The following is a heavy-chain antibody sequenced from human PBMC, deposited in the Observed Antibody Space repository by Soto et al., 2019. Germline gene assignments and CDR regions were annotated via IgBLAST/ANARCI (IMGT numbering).Heavy chain of an antibody. D-gene: IGHD2-2*01. CDR1: GYSFTSYW. CDR2: IYPGDSDT. CDR3: ARIKVDFVVVPATPHSGWFDP. J-gene: IGHJ5*02. V-gene: IGHV5-51*01. Sequence: GESLKISCKGSGYSFTSYWIGWVRQMPGKGLEWMGIIYPGDSDTRYSPSFQGQVTISADKSISTAYLQWSSLKASDTAMYYCARIKVDFVVVPATPHSGWFDPRGQAPLVTVSS.